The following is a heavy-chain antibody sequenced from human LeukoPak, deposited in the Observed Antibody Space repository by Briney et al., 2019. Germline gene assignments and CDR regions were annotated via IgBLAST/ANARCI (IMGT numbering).Heavy chain of an antibody. D-gene: IGHD3-9*01. Sequence: SETLSLTCTVSGDSISSSSYYWSWIRQPAGKGLEWIGRIYTSGSTNYNPSLKSRVTISVDTSKNQFSLKLSSVTAADTAVYYCASGLRYFDLYYWGQGTLVTVSS. CDR1: GDSISSSSYY. V-gene: IGHV4-61*02. CDR2: IYTSGST. CDR3: ASGLRYFDLYY. J-gene: IGHJ4*02.